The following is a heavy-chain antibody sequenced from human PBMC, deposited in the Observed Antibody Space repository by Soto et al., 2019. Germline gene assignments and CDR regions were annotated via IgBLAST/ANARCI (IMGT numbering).Heavy chain of an antibody. D-gene: IGHD3-10*01. CDR3: AKDRGFSSPVRAYYSYYGMDV. V-gene: IGHV3-23*01. CDR1: GFTFSSYA. CDR2: ISGSGGST. J-gene: IGHJ6*02. Sequence: GSLRLSCAASGFTFSSYAMSWVRQAPGKGLEWVSAISGSGGSTYYADSVKGRFTISRDNSKNTLYLQMNSLRAEDTAVYYCAKDRGFSSPVRAYYSYYGMDVWGQGTTVTVSS.